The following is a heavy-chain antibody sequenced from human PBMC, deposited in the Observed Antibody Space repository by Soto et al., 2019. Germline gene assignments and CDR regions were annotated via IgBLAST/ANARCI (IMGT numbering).Heavy chain of an antibody. V-gene: IGHV3-11*01. CDR3: ARAPPGRLAIFGVPIKGRGMDV. Sequence: GGSLRLSCAASGFTFSDYYMGWIRQAPGRGLEWLSYISIASSTIYYADSVKGRFSISRDNAKNSLYLQLSSLRAEDTAVYYCARAPPGRLAIFGVPIKGRGMDVWGQGTTVTVSS. CDR1: GFTFSDYY. CDR2: ISIASSTI. D-gene: IGHD3-3*01. J-gene: IGHJ6*02.